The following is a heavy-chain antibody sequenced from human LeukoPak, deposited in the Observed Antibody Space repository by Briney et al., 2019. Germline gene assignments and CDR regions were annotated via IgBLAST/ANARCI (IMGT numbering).Heavy chain of an antibody. D-gene: IGHD3-22*01. V-gene: IGHV1-2*06. J-gene: IGHJ4*02. Sequence: GASVKVSCKASGYAFTSYAMHWVRQAPGQGLEWMGRINPNSGGTNYAQKFQGRVTMTRDTSISTAYMELSRLRSDDTAVYYCASVRYYDSSGYRSDYWGQGTLVTVSS. CDR2: INPNSGGT. CDR1: GYAFTSYA. CDR3: ASVRYYDSSGYRSDY.